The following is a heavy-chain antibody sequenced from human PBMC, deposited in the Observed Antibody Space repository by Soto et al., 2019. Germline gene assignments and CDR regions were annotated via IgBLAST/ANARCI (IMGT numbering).Heavy chain of an antibody. J-gene: IGHJ5*02. CDR3: ARGYYDILTGTPDNWFDP. V-gene: IGHV4-59*01. CDR1: GGSISSYY. CDR2: IYYSGST. D-gene: IGHD3-9*01. Sequence: SETLSLTCTVSGGSISSYYWSWIRQPPGKGLEWIGYIYYSGSTNYNPSLKSRVTISVDTSKNQFSLKLSSVTAADTAVYYCARGYYDILTGTPDNWFDPWGQGTLVTVSS.